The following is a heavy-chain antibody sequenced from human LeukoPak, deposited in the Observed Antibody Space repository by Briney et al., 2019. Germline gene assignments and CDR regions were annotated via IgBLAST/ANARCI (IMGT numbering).Heavy chain of an antibody. CDR3: ARYSSSSNWFDP. J-gene: IGHJ5*02. V-gene: IGHV4-30-2*01. D-gene: IGHD6-6*01. CDR2: IYHSGST. Sequence: SQTLSLTCTVSGGSISSGGYYWSWIRQPPGKGLEWIGYIYHSGSTYYNPSLKSRVTISVDRSKNQFSLKLSSVTAADTAVYYCARYSSSSNWFDPWGQGTLVTVSS. CDR1: GGSISSGGYY.